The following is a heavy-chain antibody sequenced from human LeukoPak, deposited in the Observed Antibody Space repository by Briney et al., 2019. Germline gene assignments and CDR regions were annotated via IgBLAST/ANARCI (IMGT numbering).Heavy chain of an antibody. V-gene: IGHV4-39*07. CDR1: GGSISSGSYY. Sequence: SETLSLTCTVSGGSISSGSYYWSWIRQPPGKGLEWIGEINHSGSTNYNPSLKSRVTISVDTSKNQFSLKLSSVTAADTAVYYCARLTYYDSSVLSHFDYWGQGTLVTVSS. D-gene: IGHD3-22*01. CDR3: ARLTYYDSSVLSHFDY. CDR2: INHSGST. J-gene: IGHJ4*02.